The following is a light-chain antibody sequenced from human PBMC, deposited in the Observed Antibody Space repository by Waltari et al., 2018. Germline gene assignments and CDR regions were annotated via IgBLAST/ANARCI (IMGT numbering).Light chain of an antibody. CDR1: ALTKKY. V-gene: IGLV3-25*03. J-gene: IGLJ2*01. Sequence: SSELTQPPSVSVSPGQTASITCSGDALTKKYVYWYQQKAGQAPVLVIHKDTERPSRIPARFSGSTSGTTVTLIISGVQAEDEADYYCQSGDSSGTYEVFGGGTKLTVL. CDR2: KDT. CDR3: QSGDSSGTYEV.